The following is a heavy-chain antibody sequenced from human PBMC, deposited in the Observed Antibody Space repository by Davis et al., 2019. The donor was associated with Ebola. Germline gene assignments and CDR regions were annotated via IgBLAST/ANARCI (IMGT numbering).Heavy chain of an antibody. J-gene: IGHJ6*02. CDR3: ARDNSPHYYYGMDV. CDR1: GYTFTSYG. V-gene: IGHV1-18*01. Sequence: ASVKVSCKASGYTFTSYGISWVRQAPGQGLEWMGWISAYNGNTNYAQKFQGRVTMTRDTSTSTVYMELSSLRSEDTAVYYCARDNSPHYYYGMDVWGQGTTVTVSS. CDR2: ISAYNGNT. D-gene: IGHD5-18*01.